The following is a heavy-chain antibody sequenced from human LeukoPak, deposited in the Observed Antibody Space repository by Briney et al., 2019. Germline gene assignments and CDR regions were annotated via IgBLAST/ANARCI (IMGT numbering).Heavy chain of an antibody. V-gene: IGHV3-48*01. CDR1: GFTFSTHS. J-gene: IGHJ4*02. CDR2: ISDSGAM. Sequence: PGGSLRLSCAASGFTFSTHSMKWVRQAPGKGLEWVSYISDSGAMYYADSVRGRFTISRENAQNSLFLQMNSLRAEDTAVYYCARDGGYRGYDADCWGQGTLVTVSS. CDR3: ARDGGYRGYDADC. D-gene: IGHD5-12*01.